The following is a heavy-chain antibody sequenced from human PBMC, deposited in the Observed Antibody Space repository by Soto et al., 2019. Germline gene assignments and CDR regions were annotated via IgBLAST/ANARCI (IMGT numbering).Heavy chain of an antibody. CDR3: ARDDAVVVPAARYDP. CDR2: ISAYNGNT. V-gene: IGHV1-18*01. Sequence: GASVEVSCTACGYGFTSYGSSWVRQAPGQGLEWMGWISAYNGNTNYAQKLQGRVTMTTDTSTSTAYMELRSLRSDDTAVYYCARDDAVVVPAARYDPWGQGTLVTVSS. J-gene: IGHJ5*02. D-gene: IGHD2-2*01. CDR1: GYGFTSYG.